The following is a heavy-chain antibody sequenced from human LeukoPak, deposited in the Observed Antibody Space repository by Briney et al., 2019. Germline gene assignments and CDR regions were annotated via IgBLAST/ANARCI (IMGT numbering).Heavy chain of an antibody. D-gene: IGHD6-13*01. Sequence: GGSLRLYCAASGFTFDDYAMQWVRQAPGKGLEWVSGISWNSGSIGYADSVKGRFTISRDNAKNSLYLQMNSLRAEDTALYYCAKDREGDSSSFDYWGQGTLVTVSS. CDR1: GFTFDDYA. CDR2: ISWNSGSI. V-gene: IGHV3-9*01. CDR3: AKDREGDSSSFDY. J-gene: IGHJ4*02.